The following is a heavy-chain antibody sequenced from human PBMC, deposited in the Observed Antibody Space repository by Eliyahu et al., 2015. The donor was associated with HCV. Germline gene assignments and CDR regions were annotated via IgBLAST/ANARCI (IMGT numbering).Heavy chain of an antibody. Sequence: EVQLVESGGGLVQPGGSLRLSXVASGXTFXNYXXHWVRQVPGKGLVWVSRINNDGSFTSYADSVKGRFTISRDNVKNTLFLEMNSLRAEDTSFYYCARDPVTSASIPGWFDPWGQGTLVTVSS. D-gene: IGHD2-2*01. CDR3: ARDPVTSASIPGWFDP. CDR1: GXTFXNYX. J-gene: IGHJ5*02. CDR2: INNDGSFT. V-gene: IGHV3-74*01.